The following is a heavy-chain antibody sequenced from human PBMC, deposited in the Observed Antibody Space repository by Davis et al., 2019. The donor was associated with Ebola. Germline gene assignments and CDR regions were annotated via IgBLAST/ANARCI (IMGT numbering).Heavy chain of an antibody. J-gene: IGHJ4*02. CDR1: GGSISSYY. CDR2: VYYSGST. CDR3: AQGTYYYDSSGYGVVDY. Sequence: SETLSLTCTVSGGSISSYYWSWIRQPPGKGLEWIGYVYYSGSTNYNPSLKSRVTMSVDTSKNQFSLKLSSVTAADTAVYYCAQGTYYYDSSGYGVVDYWGQGTLVTVSS. D-gene: IGHD3-22*01. V-gene: IGHV4-59*12.